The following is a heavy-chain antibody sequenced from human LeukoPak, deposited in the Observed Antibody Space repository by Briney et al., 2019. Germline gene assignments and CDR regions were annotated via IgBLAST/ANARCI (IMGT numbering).Heavy chain of an antibody. CDR1: GFTFSSYW. J-gene: IGHJ4*02. Sequence: GGSLRLSCAASGFTFSSYWMHWVRQAPGKGLVWVSRINSDGSSTSYADSVKGRFTISRDNAKNTLYLQMNSLRAEDTAVYYCARGKVDTAMAIDYWGQGTLVTVSS. V-gene: IGHV3-74*01. D-gene: IGHD5-18*01. CDR2: INSDGSST. CDR3: ARGKVDTAMAIDY.